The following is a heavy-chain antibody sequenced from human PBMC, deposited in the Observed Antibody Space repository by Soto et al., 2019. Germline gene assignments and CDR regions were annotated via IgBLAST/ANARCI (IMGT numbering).Heavy chain of an antibody. D-gene: IGHD3-10*01. CDR3: ARETTPRGVVRGVNNYGMDV. V-gene: IGHV3-21*01. CDR1: GFTFSSYS. CDR2: ISSSSSYI. J-gene: IGHJ6*02. Sequence: GGSLRLSCAASGFTFSSYSMNWVRQAPGKGLEWVSSISSSSSYIYYADSVKGRFTISRDNAKNSLYLQMNSLRAEDTAVYYCARETTPRGVVRGVNNYGMDVWGQGTTVIVSS.